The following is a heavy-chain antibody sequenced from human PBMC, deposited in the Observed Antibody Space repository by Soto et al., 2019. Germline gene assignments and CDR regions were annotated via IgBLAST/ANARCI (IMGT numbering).Heavy chain of an antibody. D-gene: IGHD3-22*01. V-gene: IGHV3-30-3*01. J-gene: IGHJ6*02. CDR2: ISYDGSNK. CDR1: GFTFSSYA. CDR3: ARDLRVDSGGPIYYYYGMDV. Sequence: GGSLRLSCAASGFTFSSYAMHLVRQAPGKGLECVSVISYDGSNKYYADSVKGRFTISRDNSKNTLYLQMNSLRAEDTAVYYCARDLRVDSGGPIYYYYGMDVWGQGTTVTVSS.